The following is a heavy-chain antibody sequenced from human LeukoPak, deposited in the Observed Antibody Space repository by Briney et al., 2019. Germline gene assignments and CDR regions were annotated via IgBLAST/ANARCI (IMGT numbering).Heavy chain of an antibody. CDR1: GFTFSSYW. D-gene: IGHD3-3*01. J-gene: IGHJ2*01. CDR2: VTGSGNTR. V-gene: IGHV3-23*01. CDR3: AKAIRNLGWYFDL. Sequence: PGGSLRLSCAASGFTFSSYWMSWVRQAPGKGLEWVSGVTGSGNTRYYADSVKGRFTISRDNSKNTLYLQMDSLRAEDTAVYYCAKAIRNLGWYFDLWGRGTLVTVSS.